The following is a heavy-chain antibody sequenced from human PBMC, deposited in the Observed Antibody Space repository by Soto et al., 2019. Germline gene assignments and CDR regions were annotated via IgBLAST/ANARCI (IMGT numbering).Heavy chain of an antibody. Sequence: PGESLKISGKGSGYSFTSYWIGWVRQMPGKGLEWMGIIYPGDSDTRYSPSFQGQVTISADKSISTAYLQWSSLKASDTAMYYCARHQSTVVTNQDYYYYGMNVWGQGTTFTVSS. V-gene: IGHV5-51*01. D-gene: IGHD4-17*01. CDR2: IYPGDSDT. J-gene: IGHJ6*02. CDR1: GYSFTSYW. CDR3: ARHQSTVVTNQDYYYYGMNV.